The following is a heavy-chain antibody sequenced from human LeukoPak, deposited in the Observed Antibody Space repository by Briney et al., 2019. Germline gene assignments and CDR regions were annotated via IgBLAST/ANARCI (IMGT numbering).Heavy chain of an antibody. CDR3: ARRAGATPYYYYYYMDV. J-gene: IGHJ6*03. CDR2: INHSGST. V-gene: IGHV4-34*01. D-gene: IGHD1-26*01. Sequence: PSETLSLTCAVYGGSFSGYYWSWIRQPPGKGLEWIGEINHSGSTNYNPSLKSRVTISVDTSKNQFSLKLCSVTAADTAVYYCARRAGATPYYYYYYMDVWGKGTTVTVSS. CDR1: GGSFSGYY.